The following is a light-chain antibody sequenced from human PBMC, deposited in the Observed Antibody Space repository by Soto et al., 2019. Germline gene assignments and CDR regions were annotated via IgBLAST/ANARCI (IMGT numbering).Light chain of an antibody. Sequence: ETVMTQSPVTLSVSPGETVTLCCRASQSVSSNLAWYQQRPGQAPRLLIFGASTRATGIPARFSGSGSGTEFTLTISSLQSEDFAVYFCQQYNNWLTFGQGTKVEVK. CDR1: QSVSSN. J-gene: IGKJ1*01. CDR2: GAS. V-gene: IGKV3-15*01. CDR3: QQYNNWLT.